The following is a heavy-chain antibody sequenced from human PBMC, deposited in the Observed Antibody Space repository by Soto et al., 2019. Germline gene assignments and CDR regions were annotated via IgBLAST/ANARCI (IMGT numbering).Heavy chain of an antibody. J-gene: IGHJ4*02. CDR1: GFTFSSYG. Sequence: QVQLVESGGGVVQPGRSLRLSCAASGFTFSSYGMHWVRQAPGKGLEWVAVISYDGSNKYYADSVKGRFTISRDNSKNTLYLQMNSLRAEDTAVYYCAKDGDYWGQGPLVTVSS. CDR3: AKDGDY. V-gene: IGHV3-30*18. CDR2: ISYDGSNK.